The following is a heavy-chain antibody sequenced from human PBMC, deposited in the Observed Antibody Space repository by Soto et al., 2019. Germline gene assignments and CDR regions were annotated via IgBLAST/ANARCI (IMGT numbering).Heavy chain of an antibody. CDR1: GFTFSSYG. J-gene: IGHJ6*02. Sequence: QVQLVESGGGVVQPGRSLRLSCAASGFTFSSYGMHWVRQAPGKGLEWVAVIWYDGSNKYYADSVKGRFTISRDNSKNTLDRQRNSLSAEDTAVYYWARDGGSSSRVAHIQSSYGMDVWGQGPTVTVSS. CDR2: IWYDGSNK. CDR3: ARDGGSSSRVAHIQSSYGMDV. D-gene: IGHD6-6*01. V-gene: IGHV3-33*01.